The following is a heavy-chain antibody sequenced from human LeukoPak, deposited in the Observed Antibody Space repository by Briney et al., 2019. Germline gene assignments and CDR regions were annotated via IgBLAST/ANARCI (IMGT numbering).Heavy chain of an antibody. CDR1: GFTFSSYA. V-gene: IGHV3-23*01. Sequence: QPGGSLRLSCAASGFTFSSYAMSGVRQARGKGLEWVSAISGSGGSTYYADSVKDRFTISRDNSKNTLYLQMNSLRAEDTAVYYCASFSGSHDYWGQGTLVTVSS. D-gene: IGHD1-26*01. CDR2: ISGSGGST. CDR3: ASFSGSHDY. J-gene: IGHJ4*02.